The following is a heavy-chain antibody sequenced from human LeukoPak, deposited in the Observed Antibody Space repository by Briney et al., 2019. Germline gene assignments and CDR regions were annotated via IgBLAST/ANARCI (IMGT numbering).Heavy chain of an antibody. J-gene: IGHJ6*02. Sequence: PSETLSLTCAVSGGSISSGGYSWSWIRQPPGKGLEWIGYIYHSGSTYYNPSLKSRVTISVDRSKNQFSLKLSSVTAADTAVYYCARGPLRYFDWLQEYYYYGMDVWGQGTTVTVSS. D-gene: IGHD3-9*01. CDR1: GGSISSGGYS. V-gene: IGHV4-30-2*01. CDR3: ARGPLRYFDWLQEYYYYGMDV. CDR2: IYHSGST.